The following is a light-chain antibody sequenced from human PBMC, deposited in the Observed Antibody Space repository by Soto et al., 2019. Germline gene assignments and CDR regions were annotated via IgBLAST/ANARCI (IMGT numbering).Light chain of an antibody. J-gene: IGKJ1*01. CDR1: QSVGSW. CDR2: DVS. Sequence: EIVLTQSPATLSLSPRERATLSCRASQSVGSWLAWYQQKPGQPPRLLIYDVSNRATGIPARFSGSGSGTDFTLTISSLDPEDFAVYYCQQRHWPWTFGQGTTVEVK. CDR3: QQRHWPWT. V-gene: IGKV3-11*01.